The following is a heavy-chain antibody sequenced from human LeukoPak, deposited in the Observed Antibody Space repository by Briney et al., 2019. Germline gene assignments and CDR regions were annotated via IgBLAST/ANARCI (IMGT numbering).Heavy chain of an antibody. J-gene: IGHJ2*01. D-gene: IGHD3-22*01. CDR1: GGSISSSNYS. CDR2: ISYTGST. CDR3: ARQQYYYDSSGYHAPGRWYFDL. Sequence: KPSETLSLTCTVSGGSISSSNYSWAWIRQPPGKGLEWIGSISYTGSTYYNPSLKSRVTMPVDTSKNQFSLKLSSVTAADTTVYYCARQQYYYDSSGYHAPGRWYFDLWGRGTLVTVSS. V-gene: IGHV4-39*01.